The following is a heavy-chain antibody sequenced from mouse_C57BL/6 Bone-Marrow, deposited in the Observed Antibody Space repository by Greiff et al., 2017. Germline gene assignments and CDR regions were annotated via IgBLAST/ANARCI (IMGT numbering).Heavy chain of an antibody. V-gene: IGHV1-15*01. J-gene: IGHJ1*03. CDR3: TRDYGSRGDWYFDV. Sequence: QVQLQQSGAELVRPGASVTLSCKASGYTFTDYEMHWVKQTPVYGLEWIGAIDPETGGTAYNQKFKGKAILTADKSSSTAYMELRSLTSEDSAVYYCTRDYGSRGDWYFDVWGTGTTVTVSS. D-gene: IGHD1-1*01. CDR2: IDPETGGT. CDR1: GYTFTDYE.